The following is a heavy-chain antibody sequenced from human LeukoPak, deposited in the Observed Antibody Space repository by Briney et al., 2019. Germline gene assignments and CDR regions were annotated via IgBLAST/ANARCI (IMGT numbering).Heavy chain of an antibody. CDR1: GFTFSSYD. D-gene: IGHD3-22*01. CDR3: AKRDSSGSYYFDY. J-gene: IGHJ4*02. V-gene: IGHV3-23*01. CDR2: INSYGAYT. Sequence: GGSLRLSCAASGFTFSSYDMSWVRQAPGKGLEWVSTINSYGAYTYSADSVRGRFTISRDNSKNTLYLQMNSLRAEDTAVFYCAKRDSSGSYYFDYWGQGTLVTVSS.